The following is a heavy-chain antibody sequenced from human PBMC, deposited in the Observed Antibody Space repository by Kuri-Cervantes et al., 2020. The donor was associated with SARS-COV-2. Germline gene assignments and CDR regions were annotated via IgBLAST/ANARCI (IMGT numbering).Heavy chain of an antibody. D-gene: IGHD1-1*01. CDR1: GGTFSSYA. Sequence: SVKVSCKASGGTFSSYAISWVRQAPGQGLEWMGGIIPIFGTANYAQKFQGRVTITADESTSTAYMELSSLRSEDTAVYYCARSRQEGYGGDYYMDVWGKGTTVTVSS. CDR2: IIPIFGTA. V-gene: IGHV1-69*13. J-gene: IGHJ6*03. CDR3: ARSRQEGYGGDYYMDV.